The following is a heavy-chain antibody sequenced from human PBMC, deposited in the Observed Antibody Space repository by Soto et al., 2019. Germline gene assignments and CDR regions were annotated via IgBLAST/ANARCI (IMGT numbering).Heavy chain of an antibody. CDR2: ISANNGNT. CDR3: ARTGYSGHPANRY. CDR1: GYTFTSYG. V-gene: IGHV1-18*01. J-gene: IGHJ4*02. Sequence: ASVKVSCKASGYTFTSYGISWVRQAPGQGLEWIGWISANNGNTSYAQKLQGRVTMTRNTSISTAYMELSSLRSEGTAVYYCARTGYSGHPANRYWGQGTLVTVSS. D-gene: IGHD5-12*01.